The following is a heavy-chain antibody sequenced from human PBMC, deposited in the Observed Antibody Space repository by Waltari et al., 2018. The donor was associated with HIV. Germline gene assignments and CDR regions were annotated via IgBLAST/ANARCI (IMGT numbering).Heavy chain of an antibody. CDR2: IKQGGSEK. D-gene: IGHD1-20*01. V-gene: IGHV3-7*01. J-gene: IGHJ5*02. Sequence: EVQLVESGGGLVQPGGSRRLSCAASGFTFRRSGLSWVRPAPGKGLEWVANIKQGGSEKYYVDSVKGRFTISRDNAKNSLYLQMNSLRAEDTAVYYCAREVEYNWNHGWFDPWGQGTLVTVSS. CDR1: GFTFRRSG. CDR3: AREVEYNWNHGWFDP.